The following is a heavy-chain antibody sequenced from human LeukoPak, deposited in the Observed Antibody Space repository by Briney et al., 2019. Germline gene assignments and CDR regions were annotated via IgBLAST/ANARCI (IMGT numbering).Heavy chain of an antibody. D-gene: IGHD1-14*01. Sequence: GGSLRLSCAASGFTFSSYEMNWVRQAPGKGLEWVSYISSSGSTIYYADSVKGRFTISRDNAKNTLYLQMNSLRAEDTAVYYCARYADGIFYWGQGTLVTVSS. CDR3: ARYADGIFY. V-gene: IGHV3-48*03. J-gene: IGHJ4*02. CDR2: ISSSGSTI. CDR1: GFTFSSYE.